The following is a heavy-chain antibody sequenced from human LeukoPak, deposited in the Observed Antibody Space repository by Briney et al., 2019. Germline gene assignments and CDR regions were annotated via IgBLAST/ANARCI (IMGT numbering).Heavy chain of an antibody. CDR3: AKDLSEAVAGFDY. J-gene: IGHJ4*02. D-gene: IGHD6-19*01. CDR2: ISYDGSNK. V-gene: IGHV3-30*18. Sequence: KAGGSLRLSCAASGFTFSSYGMHWVRQAPGKGLEWVAVISYDGSNKNYADSVKGRFTISRDNSKNTLYLQMNSLRAEDTAVYYCAKDLSEAVAGFDYWGQGTLVTVSS. CDR1: GFTFSSYG.